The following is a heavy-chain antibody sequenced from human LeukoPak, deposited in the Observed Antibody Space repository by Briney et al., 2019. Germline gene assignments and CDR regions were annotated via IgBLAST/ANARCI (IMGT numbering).Heavy chain of an antibody. CDR3: ARDVFADSSGGSFDF. D-gene: IGHD3-16*01. V-gene: IGHV3-33*01. Sequence: GRSLRLSCAASGLSFDTHGMDWVRPAPGNGLEWVAVIWYDGSKKYYADSVKGPFTISRDKSKKSLFLQMNSLRAEETALYYCARDVFADSSGGSFDFWGQGPLATVSS. CDR1: GLSFDTHG. CDR2: IWYDGSKK. J-gene: IGHJ4*02.